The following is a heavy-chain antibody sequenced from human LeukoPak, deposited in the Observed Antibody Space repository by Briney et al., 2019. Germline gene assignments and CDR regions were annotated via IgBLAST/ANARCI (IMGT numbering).Heavy chain of an antibody. CDR3: ARDQNDILAFDI. J-gene: IGHJ3*02. CDR2: ITSSSSYI. CDR1: GFTFSSHC. D-gene: IGHD3-9*01. V-gene: IGHV3-21*01. Sequence: PGGSLRLSCAASGFTFSSHCMNWVRQAPGKGLEWVSSITSSSSYIYYADSVKGRFTISRDNAKNSLYLQMNSLRAEDTAVYYCARDQNDILAFDIWGQGTMVTVSS.